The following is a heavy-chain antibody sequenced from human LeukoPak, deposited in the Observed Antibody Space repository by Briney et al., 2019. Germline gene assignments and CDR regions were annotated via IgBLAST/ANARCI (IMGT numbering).Heavy chain of an antibody. V-gene: IGHV1-46*01. Sequence: ASVTVSFKASGYTFTSYYMHWVRQAPGQGLEWMGIINPSGGSTSYAQKFQGRVTMTRDTSTSTVYMEPSSLRSEDTAVYYCARDDYEKKGQPRKYYFDYWGQGTLVTVSS. CDR3: ARDDYEKKGQPRKYYFDY. D-gene: IGHD4-17*01. CDR1: GYTFTSYY. CDR2: INPSGGST. J-gene: IGHJ4*02.